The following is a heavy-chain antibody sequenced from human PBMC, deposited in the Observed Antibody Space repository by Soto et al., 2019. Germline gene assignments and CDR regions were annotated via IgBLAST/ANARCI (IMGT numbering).Heavy chain of an antibody. CDR3: ARAVDAAMDPLDY. CDR1: GFDFRNYA. J-gene: IGHJ4*02. CDR2: TSDDGDIQ. V-gene: IGHV3-30-3*01. Sequence: LRLSCVASGFDFRNYAMHWVRQSPGKGPEWVAITSDDGDIQYYADSVKGRFTISRDNSKNTLYLQMTSLRSEDAAVYFCARAVDAAMDPLDYWGQGTLVTVSS. D-gene: IGHD5-18*01.